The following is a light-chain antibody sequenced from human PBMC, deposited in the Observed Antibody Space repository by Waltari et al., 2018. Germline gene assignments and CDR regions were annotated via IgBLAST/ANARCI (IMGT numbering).Light chain of an antibody. Sequence: ERVMTQSPATLSVSPGETATLSCRASQSASTNLAWYQQKDGPAPRLLIYDASIRATGVPARFSGSGAGTEFTLTITGLQSEDFAVYYCQQYNNWLYTFGQGTKLEIK. CDR2: DAS. CDR3: QQYNNWLYT. J-gene: IGKJ2*01. CDR1: QSASTN. V-gene: IGKV3-15*01.